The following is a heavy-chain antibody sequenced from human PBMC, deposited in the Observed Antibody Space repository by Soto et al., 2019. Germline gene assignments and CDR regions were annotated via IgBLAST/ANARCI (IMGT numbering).Heavy chain of an antibody. J-gene: IGHJ6*02. CDR3: TSDLPYCSSTSCSYYYSYGMDV. CDR1: GFTFSNAW. D-gene: IGHD2-2*01. Sequence: GGSLRLSCAASGFTFSNAWMSWVRQAPGKGLEWVGRIKSKTDGGTTDYAAHVKGRFTISRDDSKNTLYLQMNSLKTEDTSVYYCTSDLPYCSSTSCSYYYSYGMDVWGQGTTVTVSS. CDR2: IKSKTDGGTT. V-gene: IGHV3-15*01.